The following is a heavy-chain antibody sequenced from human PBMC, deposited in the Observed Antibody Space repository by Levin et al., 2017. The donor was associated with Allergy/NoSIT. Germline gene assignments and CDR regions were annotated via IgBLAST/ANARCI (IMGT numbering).Heavy chain of an antibody. Sequence: GGSLRLSCAASGFTFSSYAMSWVRQAPGKGLEWVSAISGSGGSTYYADSVKGRFTISRDNSKNTLYLQMNSLRAEDTAVYYCAKEVLSSGYYYYYGMDGWGQGTTVTVSS. J-gene: IGHJ6*02. CDR3: AKEVLSSGYYYYYGMDG. V-gene: IGHV3-23*01. D-gene: IGHD3-22*01. CDR2: ISGSGGST. CDR1: GFTFSSYA.